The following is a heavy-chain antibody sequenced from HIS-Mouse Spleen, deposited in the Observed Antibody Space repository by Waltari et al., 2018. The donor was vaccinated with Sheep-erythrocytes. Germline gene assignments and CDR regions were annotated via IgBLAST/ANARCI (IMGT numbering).Heavy chain of an antibody. CDR1: GYSISSGYY. D-gene: IGHD7-27*01. J-gene: IGHJ2*01. CDR3: ASQPNWGYWYFDL. V-gene: IGHV4-38-2*02. CDR2: IYHSGRT. Sequence: QVQLQESGPGLVKPSETLSLTCTVSGYSISSGYYWGWIRQPPGKGLERIGSIYHSGRTYYNPSLKSRVTRSVDTSKNQFSLKLSSVTAADTAVYYCASQPNWGYWYFDLWGRGTLVTVSS.